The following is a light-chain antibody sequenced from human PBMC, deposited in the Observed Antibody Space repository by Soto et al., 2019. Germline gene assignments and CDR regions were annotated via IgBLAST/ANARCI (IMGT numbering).Light chain of an antibody. CDR1: SNDVGSFNL. CDR3: CSYARSSTVV. J-gene: IGLJ2*01. V-gene: IGLV2-23*01. CDR2: EAT. Sequence: QSALTQPASVSGSPGQSITISCSGTSNDVGSFNLVSWYQQHPGKVPKLMIYEATKRPSGVSNRFSGSKSDNTASMTISGLQAEDEADYYCCSYARSSTVVFGGGTKLTVL.